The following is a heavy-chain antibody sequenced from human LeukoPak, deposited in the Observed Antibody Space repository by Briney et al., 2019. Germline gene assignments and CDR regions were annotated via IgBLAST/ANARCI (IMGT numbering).Heavy chain of an antibody. CDR2: MNPNSGNT. V-gene: IGHV1-8*03. D-gene: IGHD3-22*01. J-gene: IGHJ4*02. CDR3: AMGLRYYYDSDSADY. CDR1: GYTFTSYD. Sequence: ASVKVSCKASGYTFTSYDINWVRQATGQGLEWMGWMNPNSGNTGYAQKFQGRVTITRNTSISTAYMELSSLRSEDTPVYYCAMGLRYYYDSDSADYWGQGTLVTVSS.